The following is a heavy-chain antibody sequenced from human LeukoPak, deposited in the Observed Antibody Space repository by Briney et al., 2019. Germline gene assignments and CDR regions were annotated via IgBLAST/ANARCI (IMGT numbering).Heavy chain of an antibody. D-gene: IGHD4-23*01. V-gene: IGHV4-34*01. J-gene: IGHJ4*02. CDR3: ARLMTTVVRGPFDY. CDR2: INHSGST. Sequence: PSETLSLTCAVYGGSFSGYYWSWIRQPPGKGLEWIGEINHSGSTNCNPSPKSRVTISVDTSKNQFSLKLSSVTAADTAVYYCARLMTTVVRGPFDYWGQGTLVTVSS. CDR1: GGSFSGYY.